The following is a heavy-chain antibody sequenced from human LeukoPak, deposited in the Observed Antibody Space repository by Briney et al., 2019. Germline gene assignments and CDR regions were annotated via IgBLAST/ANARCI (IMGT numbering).Heavy chain of an antibody. CDR2: ILTSSSYM. D-gene: IGHD6-19*01. Sequence: GESLKISCAASGFTFSSYSMIWVRQAPGKGLEWVSSILTSSSYMYYADSVKGRFTISRDNAKNSLYLQMSGLRAEDTAIYYCAREYSSGWCDFWGQGTLVTVSS. J-gene: IGHJ4*02. CDR3: AREYSSGWCDF. V-gene: IGHV3-21*01. CDR1: GFTFSSYS.